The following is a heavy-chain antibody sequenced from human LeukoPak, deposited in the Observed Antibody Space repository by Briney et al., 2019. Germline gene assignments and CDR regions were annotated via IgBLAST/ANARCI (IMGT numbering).Heavy chain of an antibody. Sequence: GSLRLSCAASGFTVSNNYMSWVRQAPGKGLEWVSVIYNGGSAYYADSVKGRFTISRDNSKNTLYLQMNSPRAEDTAVYYCAGMYSSTYYFDYWGQGTLVTVSS. J-gene: IGHJ4*02. CDR2: IYNGGSA. D-gene: IGHD6-6*01. CDR3: AGMYSSTYYFDY. V-gene: IGHV3-53*01. CDR1: GFTVSNNY.